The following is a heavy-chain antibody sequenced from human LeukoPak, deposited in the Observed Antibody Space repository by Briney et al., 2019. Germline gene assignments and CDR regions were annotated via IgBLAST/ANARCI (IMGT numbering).Heavy chain of an antibody. Sequence: GGSRSLSCAPSEFPFGTPWMSWFGRAQGKGREWVGRIKSKTDGGTTDYAAPVKGRVTISRDDSKNTLYLQMNSLKTEDTAVYYCTTGGNYYGYWGQGTLVTVSS. CDR2: IKSKTDGGTT. CDR3: TTGGNYYGY. J-gene: IGHJ4*02. CDR1: EFPFGTPW. D-gene: IGHD1-26*01. V-gene: IGHV3-15*01.